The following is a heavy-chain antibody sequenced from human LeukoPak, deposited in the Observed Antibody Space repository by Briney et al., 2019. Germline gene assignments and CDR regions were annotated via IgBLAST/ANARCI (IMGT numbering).Heavy chain of an antibody. J-gene: IGHJ4*02. D-gene: IGHD3-10*01. CDR3: AKDLKGSYYGSGSYYKSLGQ. Sequence: GGSLRLSCSASGFTFSSYAMHWVRQAPGKGLEWVAVISYDGSNKYYADSVKGRFTISRDNSKNTLYLQMNSLRAEDTAVYYCAKDLKGSYYGSGSYYKSLGQWGQGTLVTVSS. V-gene: IGHV3-30-3*01. CDR1: GFTFSSYA. CDR2: ISYDGSNK.